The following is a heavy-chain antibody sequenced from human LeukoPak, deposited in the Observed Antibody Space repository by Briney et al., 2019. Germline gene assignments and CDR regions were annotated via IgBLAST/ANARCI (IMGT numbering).Heavy chain of an antibody. D-gene: IGHD4/OR15-4a*01. CDR2: IYSSEGT. CDR3: ARRADDYGALYFDY. J-gene: IGHJ4*02. CDR1: GGSITSVSYY. V-gene: IGHV4-61*02. Sequence: PSQTLSLTCTGSGGSITSVSYYWSWIRQPSGKGLGWIGRIYSSEGTHHNPSLKIRVTISVDTSKHPFSLQLGCVTAADTAVYYCARRADDYGALYFDYWGQVTLVTVSS.